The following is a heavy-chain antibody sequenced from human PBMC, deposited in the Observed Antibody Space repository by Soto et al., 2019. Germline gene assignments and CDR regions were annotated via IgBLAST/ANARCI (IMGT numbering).Heavy chain of an antibody. CDR1: DGSISSSSYY. CDR3: ARPLLLWFGESNWYFDL. J-gene: IGHJ2*01. V-gene: IGHV4-39*01. D-gene: IGHD3-10*01. CDR2: IYYSGST. Sequence: QLQLQESGPGLVKPSETLSLTCTVSDGSISSSSYYWGWIRQPPGKGLEWIGSIYYSGSTYYNPSLKRRVTISVDTSKNQFPLKLSSVTAADTAVYYCARPLLLWFGESNWYFDLWGRGTLVTVSS.